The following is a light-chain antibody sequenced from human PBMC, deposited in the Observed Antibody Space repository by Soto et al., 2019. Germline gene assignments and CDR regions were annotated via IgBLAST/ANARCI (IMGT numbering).Light chain of an antibody. J-gene: IGKJ1*01. CDR3: QKYDSAPT. Sequence: IRMYQSPSSLSASVGDRVTITCRPSQGISNSLAWYQQKPGKVPKFLIHAASTLQSGVPSRFSGSGSGTDFTLTISSLQPEDVATYYCQKYDSAPTFGPGTKVDIK. CDR2: AAS. V-gene: IGKV1-27*01. CDR1: QGISNS.